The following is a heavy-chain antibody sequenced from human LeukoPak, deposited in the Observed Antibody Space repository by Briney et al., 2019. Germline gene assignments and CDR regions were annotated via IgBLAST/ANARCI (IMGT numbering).Heavy chain of an antibody. Sequence: GASVKVSCKASGYTFTSYGISWVRQAPGQGLEWMGWISAHNGNTNYAQKLQGRVTMTTDTSTSTAYMELRSLRSDDTAVYYCARDLTPYSNYLPDLFDPWGQGTLVTVSS. CDR3: ARDLTPYSNYLPDLFDP. CDR1: GYTFTSYG. D-gene: IGHD4-11*01. CDR2: ISAHNGNT. J-gene: IGHJ5*02. V-gene: IGHV1-18*01.